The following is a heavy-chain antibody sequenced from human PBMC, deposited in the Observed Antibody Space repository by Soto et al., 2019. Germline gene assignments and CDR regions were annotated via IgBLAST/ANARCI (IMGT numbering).Heavy chain of an antibody. V-gene: IGHV4-30-2*01. CDR2: IYHNGST. CDR1: GGSISSGGYS. CDR3: ARGGAAASDY. J-gene: IGHJ4*02. D-gene: IGHD2-2*01. Sequence: SETLSLTCAVSGGSISSGGYSWSWSRQPPGKGLECIGDIYHNGSTSYNASLKSRVTIAVDRSKNQFSLKLSSVTAADTAVYYCARGGAAASDYWGQGTLVTVSS.